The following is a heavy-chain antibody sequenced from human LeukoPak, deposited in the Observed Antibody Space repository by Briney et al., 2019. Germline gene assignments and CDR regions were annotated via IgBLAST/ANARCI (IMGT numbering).Heavy chain of an antibody. CDR3: AKVDVLRYFDWSRAGQEYYYYMDV. J-gene: IGHJ6*03. CDR2: ISTDASST. CDR1: GFTFSSYW. V-gene: IGHV3-74*01. D-gene: IGHD3-9*01. Sequence: GGSLRLSCAGSGFTFSSYWMHWVRQAPGKGLVWVSRISTDASSTTYADSVKGRFTISRDNAKDTLYLQMNSLRAEDTAVYYCAKVDVLRYFDWSRAGQEYYYYMDVWGKGTTVTISS.